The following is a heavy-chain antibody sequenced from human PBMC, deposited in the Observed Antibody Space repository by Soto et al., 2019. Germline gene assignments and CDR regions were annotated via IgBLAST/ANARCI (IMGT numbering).Heavy chain of an antibody. CDR1: GFTFSHYW. V-gene: IGHV3-74*01. Sequence: EVQLVQSGGGSVQPGGSLRLSCAASGFTFSHYWMHWVRQVPGKGLFWVSHINSDGSSTSYADSVKGRFTISRDNAKDTLYLQMSSLRVEDTAVYYCAREDLNYYDGSWLDDWGQGALVSVSS. J-gene: IGHJ4*02. CDR2: INSDGSST. D-gene: IGHD3-16*01. CDR3: AREDLNYYDGSWLDD.